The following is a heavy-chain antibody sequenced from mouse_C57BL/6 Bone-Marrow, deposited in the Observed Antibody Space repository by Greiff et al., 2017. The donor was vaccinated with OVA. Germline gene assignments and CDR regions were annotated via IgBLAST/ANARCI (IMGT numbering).Heavy chain of an antibody. V-gene: IGHV8-12*01. CDR1: GFSLSTSGMG. CDR2: IYWDDDK. J-gene: IGHJ3*01. Sequence: QVTLKVSGPGILQSSQSLSLTCSFSGFSLSTSGMGVCWLRQPSGIGLEWLARIYWDDDKRYNPSLKRRLTISKDTSRNQVFLNITSVDTADTATYYCARRGRDYEGFAYWGQGTLVTVSA. D-gene: IGHD2-4*01. CDR3: ARRGRDYEGFAY.